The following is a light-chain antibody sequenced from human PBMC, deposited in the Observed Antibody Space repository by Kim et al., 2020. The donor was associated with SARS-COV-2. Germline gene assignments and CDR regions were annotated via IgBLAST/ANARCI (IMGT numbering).Light chain of an antibody. CDR1: SSDVGGYGL. V-gene: IGLV2-11*01. CDR3: CSYAGSFSWV. J-gene: IGLJ3*02. Sequence: GQSVTISCTGTSSDVGGYGLVYWYQQFPGKAPQLIIYDVYNRPSAVPDRFSGSKSGNTASLTISGLQTEDEADYYCCSYAGSFSWVFGGGTKVTVL. CDR2: DVY.